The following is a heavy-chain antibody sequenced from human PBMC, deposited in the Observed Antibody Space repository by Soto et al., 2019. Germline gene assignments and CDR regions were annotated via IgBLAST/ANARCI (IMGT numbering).Heavy chain of an antibody. J-gene: IGHJ5*02. CDR1: GGSISSGGYY. CDR2: IYYSGST. D-gene: IGHD3-10*01. V-gene: IGHV4-31*03. Sequence: QVQLQESGPGLVKPSQTLSLTCTVSGGSISSGGYYWSWIRQHPGKGLEWIGYIYYSGSTYYNPYLKSRVTIAVDTSENQLSLKLSSVTAADTAVYYCARDRRESYGSGIVFAHWGQGSLVTVSS. CDR3: ARDRRESYGSGIVFAH.